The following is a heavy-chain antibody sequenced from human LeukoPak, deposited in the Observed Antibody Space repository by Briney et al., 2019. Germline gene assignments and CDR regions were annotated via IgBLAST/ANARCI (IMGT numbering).Heavy chain of an antibody. Sequence: GGSLRLSCAASGFAFGSQGVHWVRQAPGKGLVWVARIESDASNTRYADSVKGRFTISRDNTNKTLYLQMNSLRAEDTAVYYCTRDGSGSRIPFDYWGQGTLVTVSS. V-gene: IGHV3-74*01. CDR1: GFAFGSQG. CDR3: TRDGSGSRIPFDY. CDR2: IESDASNT. J-gene: IGHJ4*02. D-gene: IGHD1-26*01.